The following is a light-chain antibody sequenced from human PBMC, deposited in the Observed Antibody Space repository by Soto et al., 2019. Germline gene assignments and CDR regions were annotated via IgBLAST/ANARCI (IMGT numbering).Light chain of an antibody. CDR2: DVS. CDR3: SSYTTGGSYV. CDR1: SRDVGGYNS. Sequence: QSALTQPASVSGSPGLSIAISFTRTSRDVGGYNSVAWYQQQPGKVPKLMIYDVSNGPSGVSNRFSGSKSGNTASLTISGLHAEDEGDYYCSSYTTGGSYVFGTGAKLTV. V-gene: IGLV2-14*01. J-gene: IGLJ1*01.